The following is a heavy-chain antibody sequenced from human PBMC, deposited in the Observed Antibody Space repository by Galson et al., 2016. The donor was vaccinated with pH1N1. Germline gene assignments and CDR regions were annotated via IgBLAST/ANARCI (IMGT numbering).Heavy chain of an antibody. D-gene: IGHD3-10*01. V-gene: IGHV5-51*03. CDR1: GYSLSSYW. J-gene: IGHJ3*02. CDR3: ARRRSLARNYFGSGSYAARAYDI. Sequence: QSGAEVKKPGDSLKIYCKGSGYSLSSYWIGWVRQMPGKGLEWMGIIYPGDSDTRYSPSFQGQVTMSADKSISAAYLQWSSLKASDSAMYYCARRRSLARNYFGSGSYAARAYDIWGQGTMVTVSS. CDR2: IYPGDSDT.